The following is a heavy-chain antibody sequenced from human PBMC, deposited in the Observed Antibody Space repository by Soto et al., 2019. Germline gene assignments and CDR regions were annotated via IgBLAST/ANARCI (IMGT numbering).Heavy chain of an antibody. D-gene: IGHD2-2*01. Sequence: SETLSLTCTVSGGSISSYYCSWIRQPPGKGLEWSGYIYYSGSTNYNPSLKCRVTISVDTSKNQFSLKLSSVTAADTAVYYCSRLGENLVVVPAAGGDYYYYSYMDVWGKVSTVTFTS. CDR2: IYYSGST. CDR1: GGSISSYY. J-gene: IGHJ6*03. V-gene: IGHV4-59*08. CDR3: SRLGENLVVVPAAGGDYYYYSYMDV.